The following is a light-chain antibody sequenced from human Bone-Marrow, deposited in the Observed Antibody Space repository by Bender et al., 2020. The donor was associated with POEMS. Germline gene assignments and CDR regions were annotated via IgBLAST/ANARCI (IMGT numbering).Light chain of an antibody. V-gene: IGLV2-23*02. CDR1: GSDFGDLDL. CDR2: DVT. J-gene: IGLJ1*01. CDR3: CSYERNTYG. Sequence: QSALTQPASVSGSPGQSITISCTGTGSDFGDLDLVSWYQQHPGKAPRLMISDVTNGPPGVSAGFSGSKSGFRASLTISGLKAEEEADYSCCSYERNTYGFGSGTKGTVL.